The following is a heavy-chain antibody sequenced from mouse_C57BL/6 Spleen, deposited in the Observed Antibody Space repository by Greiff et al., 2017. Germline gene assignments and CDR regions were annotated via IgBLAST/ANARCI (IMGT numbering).Heavy chain of an antibody. D-gene: IGHD2-4*01. V-gene: IGHV14-3*01. CDR2: IDPANGNT. CDR1: GFNIKNTY. Sequence: VQLQQSVAELVRPGASVKLSCTASGFNIKNTYMHWVKQRPEKGLEWIGMIDPANGNTNSAPKFQGNATITAATSSNTAYLQLSSLTSEATAIYYGARRDGYDYHWYFDVWGTGTTVTVSS. CDR3: ARRDGYDYHWYFDV. J-gene: IGHJ1*03.